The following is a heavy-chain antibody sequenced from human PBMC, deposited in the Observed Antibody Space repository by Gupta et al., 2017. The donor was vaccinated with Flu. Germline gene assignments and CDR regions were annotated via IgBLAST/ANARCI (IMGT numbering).Heavy chain of an antibody. D-gene: IGHD6-19*01. Sequence: GKGLEWVAVISYDGSNKYYADSVKGRFTISRDNSKNTLYLQMNSLRAEDTAVYYCAKDGPEDIIAVAGYFDYWGQGTLVTVSS. J-gene: IGHJ4*02. V-gene: IGHV3-30*18. CDR2: ISYDGSNK. CDR3: AKDGPEDIIAVAGYFDY.